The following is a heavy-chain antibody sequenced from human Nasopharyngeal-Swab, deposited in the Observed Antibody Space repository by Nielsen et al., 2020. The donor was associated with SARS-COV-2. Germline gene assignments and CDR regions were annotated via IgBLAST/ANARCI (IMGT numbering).Heavy chain of an antibody. J-gene: IGHJ5*02. CDR3: ARPRRIAAAGTLS. Sequence: SETLSLTCTVSGGSISSSSYYWGWIRQPPGKGLEWIGSIYYSGSTYYNPSLKSRVTISVDTSKNQFSLKLSSVTAADTAVYYCARPRRIAAAGTLSWGQGTLVTVSS. CDR2: IYYSGST. V-gene: IGHV4-39*01. CDR1: GGSISSSSYY. D-gene: IGHD6-13*01.